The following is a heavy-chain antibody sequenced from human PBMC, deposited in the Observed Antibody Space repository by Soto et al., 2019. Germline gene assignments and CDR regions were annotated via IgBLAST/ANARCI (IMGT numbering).Heavy chain of an antibody. V-gene: IGHV4-4*07. Sequence: SETLSLTCTVSGASISGFYWSWIRKSAGKGLEWIGRIYAPGTTDYNPSLKSRVMMSVDTSKKQFSLKLRSVTAADTAVYYCVRDGTKTLRDWFEPWGQGIPVTVSS. D-gene: IGHD1-1*01. CDR2: IYAPGTT. J-gene: IGHJ5*02. CDR1: GASISGFY. CDR3: VRDGTKTLRDWFEP.